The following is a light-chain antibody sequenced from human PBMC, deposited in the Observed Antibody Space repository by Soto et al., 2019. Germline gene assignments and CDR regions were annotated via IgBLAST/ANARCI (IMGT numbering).Light chain of an antibody. Sequence: QSVLTQPASVSGSPGQSITIPCTGTSSDVGGYNYVSWYQHHPGKAPKLMLYEVNTRPSGVPDRFSGSKSGNTASLTVSGLQAEDEADYYCSSYAGSNIYVVFGGGTKLTVL. CDR2: EVN. CDR3: SSYAGSNIYVV. CDR1: SSDVGGYNY. J-gene: IGLJ3*02. V-gene: IGLV2-8*01.